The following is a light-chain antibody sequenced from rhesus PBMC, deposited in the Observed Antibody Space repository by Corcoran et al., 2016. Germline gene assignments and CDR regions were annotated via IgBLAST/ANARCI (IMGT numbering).Light chain of an antibody. CDR2: YAS. CDR3: QHGYGIPGT. CDR1: QGIRNY. V-gene: IGKV1S15*01. J-gene: IGKJ1*01. Sequence: DIQMTQSPSSLSASVGDTVTITCRASQGIRNYLVWYQQKPGKAPKPLIYYASNLESGAPSRFSGSGSGTDFTLTISSLQPEDFATYYCQHGYGIPGTFGQGTKVEIK.